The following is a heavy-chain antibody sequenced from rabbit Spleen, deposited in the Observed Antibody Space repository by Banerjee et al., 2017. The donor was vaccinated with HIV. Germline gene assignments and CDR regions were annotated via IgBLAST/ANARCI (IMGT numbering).Heavy chain of an antibody. CDR3: VRDSAWSLNL. Sequence: QLVESGGGLVRPEGSLKLSCTASGFSFSNKAVMCWVRQAPGKGLQWIACINAVTGKAVYATWVNGRFTISSDNAQNTVDLQVNSLTAADTATYFCVRDSAWSLNLWGPGTLVTVS. CDR1: GFSFSNKA. J-gene: IGHJ4*01. CDR2: INAVTGKA. V-gene: IGHV1S7*01. D-gene: IGHD4-1*01.